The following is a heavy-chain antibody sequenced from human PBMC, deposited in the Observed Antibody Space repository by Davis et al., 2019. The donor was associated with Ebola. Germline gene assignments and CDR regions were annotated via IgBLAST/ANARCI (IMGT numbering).Heavy chain of an antibody. CDR2: ISTYNGNT. CDR1: GYTFTSYG. D-gene: IGHD5-18*01. J-gene: IGHJ6*02. V-gene: IGHV1-18*01. Sequence: ASVKVSCKASGYTFTSYGISWVRQAPGQGLEWMGWISTYNGNTNYAQKLQGRVTMTTDTSTSTAYMELSSLRSEDTAVYYCASGYSYGYEYYYYGMDVWGQGTTVTVSS. CDR3: ASGYSYGYEYYYYGMDV.